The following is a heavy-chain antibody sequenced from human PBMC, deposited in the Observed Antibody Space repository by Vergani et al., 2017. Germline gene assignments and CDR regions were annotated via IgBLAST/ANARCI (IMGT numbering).Heavy chain of an antibody. Sequence: EVQLVESGGGLVQPGGSLRLSCAASGFTFSSYWMSWVRQAPGKGLEWVANIKQDGSEKYYVDSVKGRFTISRDNAKNSLYLQMNSLRAEDTAVYYCARDSVQWLVLYYFDYWGQGTLVTVSS. J-gene: IGHJ4*02. D-gene: IGHD6-19*01. V-gene: IGHV3-7*01. CDR3: ARDSVQWLVLYYFDY. CDR2: IKQDGSEK. CDR1: GFTFSSYW.